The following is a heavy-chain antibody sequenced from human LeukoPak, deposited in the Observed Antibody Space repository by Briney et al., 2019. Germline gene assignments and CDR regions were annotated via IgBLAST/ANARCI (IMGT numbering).Heavy chain of an antibody. D-gene: IGHD6-19*01. J-gene: IGHJ4*02. V-gene: IGHV3-23*01. Sequence: SGGSLRLSCAAYGFTFNSYAMSWVRQAPGKGLEWVSATSGSGTNKHYADSVKGRFTISRDNSKNTLYLLMNSLRADDTAVYYCARGGSGWYYFDYWGQGTLVTVSS. CDR3: ARGGSGWYYFDY. CDR1: GFTFNSYA. CDR2: TSGSGTNK.